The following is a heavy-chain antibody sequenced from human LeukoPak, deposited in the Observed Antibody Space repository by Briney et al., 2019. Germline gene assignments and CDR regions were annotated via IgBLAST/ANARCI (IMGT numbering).Heavy chain of an antibody. D-gene: IGHD6-13*01. CDR2: IYYSGNT. CDR3: ARQLRAAAGSLDYYFDL. V-gene: IGHV4-59*01. Sequence: SETLSLTCTVSGGSITGYYWSWIRRPPGKRLECIGYIYYSGNTNYNPSLKSRVSISVDTSKNQFSLKLSSVTAADTAVYYCARQLRAAAGSLDYYFDLWGRGTLVTVSS. CDR1: GGSITGYY. J-gene: IGHJ2*01.